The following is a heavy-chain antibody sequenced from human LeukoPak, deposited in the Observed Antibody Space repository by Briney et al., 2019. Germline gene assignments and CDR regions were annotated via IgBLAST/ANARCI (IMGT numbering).Heavy chain of an antibody. J-gene: IGHJ4*02. CDR3: AKDGLYYDGSEHVYYFDS. CDR1: GFTFSRSA. Sequence: PGGPLRLSCAASGFTFSRSAMTWVRQGPGTGLEFVASIIYSGGATYYADSVKGRFTISRDNSKNTLYLQMNSLRAEDTALYYCAKDGLYYDGSEHVYYFDSWGQGTLVTVSS. CDR2: IIYSGGAT. D-gene: IGHD3-22*01. V-gene: IGHV3-23*01.